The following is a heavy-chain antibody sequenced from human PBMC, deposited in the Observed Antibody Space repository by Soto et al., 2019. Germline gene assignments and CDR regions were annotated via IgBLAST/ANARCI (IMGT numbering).Heavy chain of an antibody. V-gene: IGHV3-53*02. CDR1: GFTVSSNY. D-gene: IGHD2-15*01. Sequence: EVQLVETGGGLIQPGGSLRLSCAASGFTVSSNYMSWVRQAPGKGLEWVSVIYSGGSTYYADSVKGRFTISRDNSKNTLYLQMTGLSAEDTAVYYCARDRSGYCSGGSCYLGGSDAFDIWGQGTMVTVSS. CDR3: ARDRSGYCSGGSCYLGGSDAFDI. J-gene: IGHJ3*02. CDR2: IYSGGST.